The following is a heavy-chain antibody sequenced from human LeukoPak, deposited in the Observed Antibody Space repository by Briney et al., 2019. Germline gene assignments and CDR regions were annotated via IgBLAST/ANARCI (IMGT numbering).Heavy chain of an antibody. CDR2: IYTSGST. CDR3: ARQVPIAAAGNFDY. CDR1: GGSISSYY. V-gene: IGHV4-4*09. J-gene: IGHJ4*02. Sequence: SETLSLTCTVSGGSISSYYWSWIRQPPGKGLEWIGYIYTSGSTNYNPSLKSRVTISVDTSKNQFSLKLSSVTSANTAVYYCARQVPIAAAGNFDYWGQGTLVTVSS. D-gene: IGHD6-13*01.